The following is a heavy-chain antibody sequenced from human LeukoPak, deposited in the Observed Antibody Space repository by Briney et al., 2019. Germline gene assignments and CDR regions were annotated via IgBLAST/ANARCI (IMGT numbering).Heavy chain of an antibody. V-gene: IGHV1-18*01. Sequence: ASVKVCCKASGYTFTCYGISRVRQAPGQGLEWMGWISAYNGKTNYAQQLQGRVTMTTDTSTSTDYIVKRSLVSEDTASFYYARGGGSSEFDYWGQGTLVTVSS. CDR1: GYTFTCYG. CDR2: ISAYNGKT. D-gene: IGHD2-15*01. J-gene: IGHJ4*02. CDR3: ARGGGSSEFDY.